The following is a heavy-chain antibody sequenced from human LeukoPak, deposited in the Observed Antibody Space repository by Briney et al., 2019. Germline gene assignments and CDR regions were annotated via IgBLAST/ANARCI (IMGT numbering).Heavy chain of an antibody. CDR1: GGSVSSGTYY. J-gene: IGHJ4*02. Sequence: PSETLSLTCTVSGGSVSSGTYYWSWIRQPPGKGLEWIGYIYYSGSTNYNPSLKSRVTISVDTSKNQFSLKLNSVTAADTAVYYCARDRVRGNSNPFFDYWGQGTLVTVSS. CDR2: IYYSGST. CDR3: ARDRVRGNSNPFFDY. D-gene: IGHD4-11*01. V-gene: IGHV4-61*01.